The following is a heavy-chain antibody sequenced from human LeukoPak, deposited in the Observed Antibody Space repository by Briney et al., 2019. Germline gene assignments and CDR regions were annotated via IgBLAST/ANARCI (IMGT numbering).Heavy chain of an antibody. D-gene: IGHD6-13*01. CDR1: GFTFSSYG. V-gene: IGHV3-21*01. Sequence: GGSLRLSCAASGFTFSSYGMSWVRQAPGKGLEWVSSISSVGNYIYYADSVKGRFTISRDNAKNSLYLQVNSLRVEDTAVYYCAREDSSSWDSRWFDPWGQGTLVTVSS. J-gene: IGHJ5*02. CDR2: ISSVGNYI. CDR3: AREDSSSWDSRWFDP.